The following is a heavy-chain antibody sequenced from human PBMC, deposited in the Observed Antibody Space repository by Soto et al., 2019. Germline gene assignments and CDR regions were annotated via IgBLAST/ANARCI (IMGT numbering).Heavy chain of an antibody. D-gene: IGHD3-3*01. CDR3: ARGAFYDFWSGSQRGNWFDP. CDR2: IYYSGST. CDR1: GGSISSYY. V-gene: IGHV4-59*01. J-gene: IGHJ5*02. Sequence: SATLSLTCTGSGGSISSYYWSWIRPPPGKGLDWIGYIYYSGSTNYNPSLKSRVTISVDTSRNQFSLKLSSVTAADTAVYYCARGAFYDFWSGSQRGNWFDPWGQGTLVTVSS.